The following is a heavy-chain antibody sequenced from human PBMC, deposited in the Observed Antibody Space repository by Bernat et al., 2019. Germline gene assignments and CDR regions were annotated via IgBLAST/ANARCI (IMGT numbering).Heavy chain of an antibody. CDR2: ISGDGGST. Sequence: EVHLVESGGGVVQPGGSLRLSCAASGFTFDDYAMHWVRQAPGKGLDWVSLISGDGGSTYYADSVKGRFTVSRDNSKNSLYLQMNSLRTEDTALYYCAKDLCITILRGLRSCYYGMDVWGQGTPVTVSS. J-gene: IGHJ6*02. V-gene: IGHV3-43*02. CDR1: GFTFDDYA. D-gene: IGHD3-10*01. CDR3: AKDLCITILRGLRSCYYGMDV.